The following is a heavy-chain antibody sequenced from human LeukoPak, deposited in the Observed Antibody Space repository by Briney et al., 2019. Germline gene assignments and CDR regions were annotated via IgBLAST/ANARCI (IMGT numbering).Heavy chain of an antibody. V-gene: IGHV3-7*01. J-gene: IGHJ6*04. Sequence: GGSLRLSCTASGFTFSGYWMSWLRQAPGKGLEWVANIKQDGGEKYYVDSVKGRFTISRDNAKNSLYLQMNSLRAEDTAVYYCARDRGFGQADVWGKGTTVTVSS. CDR3: ARDRGFGQADV. CDR2: IKQDGGEK. D-gene: IGHD3-10*01. CDR1: GFTFSGYW.